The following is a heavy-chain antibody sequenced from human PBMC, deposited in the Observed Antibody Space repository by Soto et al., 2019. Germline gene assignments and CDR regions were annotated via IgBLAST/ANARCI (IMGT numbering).Heavy chain of an antibody. CDR1: GGSFSGYY. V-gene: IGHV4-34*01. J-gene: IGHJ6*02. CDR2: INHSGST. Sequence: QVQLQQWGAGLLKPSETLSLTCAVYGGSFSGYYWSWIRQPPGKGLEWMGEINHSGSTNYNPSLKSRVAISVDTVKNQFSLRLSSVDAADTAVYYCARLPVDCSGGSGLDYYCYGMDVWRQGTTVTVSS. CDR3: ARLPVDCSGGSGLDYYCYGMDV. D-gene: IGHD2-15*01.